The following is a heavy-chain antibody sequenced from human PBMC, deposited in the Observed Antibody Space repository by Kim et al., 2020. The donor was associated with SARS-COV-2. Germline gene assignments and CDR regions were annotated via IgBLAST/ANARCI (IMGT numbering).Heavy chain of an antibody. CDR2: ISYDGSNK. Sequence: GRSLRLSCAASGFTFRSYGMHWVRQAPGKGLEWVAVISYDGSNKYYADSVKGRFTISRDNSKNTLYLQMNSLRAEDTAVYYCAKELGQWLVYPMYYYYGMDVWGQGTTVTVSS. V-gene: IGHV3-30*18. D-gene: IGHD6-19*01. J-gene: IGHJ6*02. CDR3: AKELGQWLVYPMYYYYGMDV. CDR1: GFTFRSYG.